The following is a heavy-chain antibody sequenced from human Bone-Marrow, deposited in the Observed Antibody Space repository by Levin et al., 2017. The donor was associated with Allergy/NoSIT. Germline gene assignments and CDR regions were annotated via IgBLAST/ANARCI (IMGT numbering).Heavy chain of an antibody. D-gene: IGHD3-3*01. Sequence: GGSLRLSCAASGFTFSSYAMSWVRQAPGKGLEWVSAISGSGGSTYYADSVKGRFTISRDNSKNTLYLQMNSLRAEDTAVYYCAKGGDFWSGYWYYFDYWGQGTLVTVSS. CDR1: GFTFSSYA. CDR3: AKGGDFWSGYWYYFDY. V-gene: IGHV3-23*01. CDR2: ISGSGGST. J-gene: IGHJ4*02.